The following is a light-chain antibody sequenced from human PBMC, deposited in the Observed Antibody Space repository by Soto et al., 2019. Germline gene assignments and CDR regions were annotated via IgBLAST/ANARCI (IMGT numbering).Light chain of an antibody. Sequence: EIVLTQSPATLSLSPGERATLSCRASQSVNSVLAWYQQKPNQAPRLLIYDASNRAPGIPARFSGSGSGTDFSLPISSLEPEDFAVYYCQQRNSWPLTFGGGTKVEIK. J-gene: IGKJ4*01. CDR3: QQRNSWPLT. V-gene: IGKV3-11*01. CDR2: DAS. CDR1: QSVNSV.